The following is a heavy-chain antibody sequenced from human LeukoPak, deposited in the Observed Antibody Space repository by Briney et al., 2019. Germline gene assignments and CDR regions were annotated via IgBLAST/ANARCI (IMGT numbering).Heavy chain of an antibody. D-gene: IGHD2-15*01. J-gene: IGHJ4*02. CDR1: GYTFTSYS. V-gene: IGHV1-18*01. CDR2: ISAYNGNT. Sequence: ASAKVSCKASGYTFTSYSISWVRQAPGQGLEWMGWISAYNGNTIYAQKVKGRVTMTTDTSTSTAYMELRSLNSDDAAVYYCARASYCSDGSCYSDYWGQGTLVTVSS. CDR3: ARASYCSDGSCYSDY.